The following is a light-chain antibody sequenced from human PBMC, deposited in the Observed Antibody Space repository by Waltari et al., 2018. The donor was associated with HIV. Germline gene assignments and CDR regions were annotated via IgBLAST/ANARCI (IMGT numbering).Light chain of an antibody. Sequence: DIQMTQSPSLSTSVGDRVTITCRASQSNENYVNWYQLKPGKTPNLLIYSASNLQSGVPSRFSGSGSGTDFTLTISSLQPEDIATYYCQQNYDTQYTFGQGTKLEIK. CDR1: QSNENY. V-gene: IGKV1-39*01. CDR2: SAS. J-gene: IGKJ2*01. CDR3: QQNYDTQYT.